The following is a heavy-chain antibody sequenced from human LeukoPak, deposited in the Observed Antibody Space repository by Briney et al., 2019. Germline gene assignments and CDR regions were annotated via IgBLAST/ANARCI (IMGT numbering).Heavy chain of an antibody. CDR3: ARGALGYSSGYSDAFDI. D-gene: IGHD3-22*01. J-gene: IGHJ3*02. CDR1: GFTFSSYS. CDR2: ISSSSSTI. Sequence: GGSLRLSCAASGFTFSSYSMNWVRQAPGKGLEWVSYISSSSSTIYYADSVKGRFTISRDNAKNSLYLQMNCLRAEDTAVYYCARGALGYSSGYSDAFDIWGQGTMVTVSS. V-gene: IGHV3-48*01.